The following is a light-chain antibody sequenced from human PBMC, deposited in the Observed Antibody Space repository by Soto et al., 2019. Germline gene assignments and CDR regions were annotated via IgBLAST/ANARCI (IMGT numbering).Light chain of an antibody. J-gene: IGKJ2*02. CDR1: QSVRSN. V-gene: IGKV3-15*01. Sequence: EIVMTQSPATLSVSPGERATLSCRASQSVRSNLAWYQQKPGQAPRLLIYGASTRATGIPARFSGSGSGTEFTLTISSLQSEDIAIYYCQQYSDWGTFGQGTKLEIK. CDR3: QQYSDWGT. CDR2: GAS.